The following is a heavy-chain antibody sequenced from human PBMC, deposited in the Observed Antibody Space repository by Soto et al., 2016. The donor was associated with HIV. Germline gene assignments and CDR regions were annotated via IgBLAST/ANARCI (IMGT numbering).Heavy chain of an antibody. D-gene: IGHD1-26*01. Sequence: QVQLQQWGTGLLKSSETLSLTCAVYGGSFSTYYWSWIRQPPGKGLEWIGEINHSGSINYNPSLKSRVTISVDTSKNQFSLKLSSVTAADTAAYYCARVYGGSFTASYNYYGMGRLGAKGPTVTVAS. J-gene: IGHJ6*01. CDR3: ARVYGGSFTASYNYYGMGR. V-gene: IGHV4-34*01. CDR1: GGSFSTYY. CDR2: INHSGSI.